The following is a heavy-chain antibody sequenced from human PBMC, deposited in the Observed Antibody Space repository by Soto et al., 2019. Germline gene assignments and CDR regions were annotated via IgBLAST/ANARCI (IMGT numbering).Heavy chain of an antibody. V-gene: IGHV4-31*03. CDR1: GGAISSGGYY. CDR3: ASSAGTFDY. Sequence: SETLSLTRTVSGGAISSGGYYWNWIRQLPGKGLEWIGYVYYSGSTYYNPSLESRVTISVDTSTNHFSLKLSSLTAADTAVYFCASSAGTFDYWGQGTLVTVSS. D-gene: IGHD1-1*01. J-gene: IGHJ4*02. CDR2: VYYSGST.